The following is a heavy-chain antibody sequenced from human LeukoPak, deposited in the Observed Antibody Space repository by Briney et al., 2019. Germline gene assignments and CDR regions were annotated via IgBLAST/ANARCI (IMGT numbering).Heavy chain of an antibody. J-gene: IGHJ4*02. CDR3: ARDSYGDYYFDY. CDR2: ISSSSNTI. CDR1: GFTFSRFS. V-gene: IGHV3-48*01. Sequence: PGGSLRLSCAASGFTFSRFSMNWVRQAPGKGLEWVSNISSSSNTIYYADSVKGRFTISRDNAKNSLYLQMNSLRAEDTAVYYCARDSYGDYYFDYWGQGTLVTISS. D-gene: IGHD4-17*01.